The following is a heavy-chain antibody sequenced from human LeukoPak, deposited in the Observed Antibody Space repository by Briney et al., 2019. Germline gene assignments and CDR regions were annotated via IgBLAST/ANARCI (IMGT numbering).Heavy chain of an antibody. CDR2: ISGRGDGT. CDR1: GFTFSNYA. Sequence: GGSLRLSCVASGFTFSNYAMSRVRQAPGRGLEWVSTISGRGDGTYDAESVKGRFTISRDNSKNTLYLQMNSLRAEDTAVYYCAKYFASGSYYKLPHWGQGTLVTVSS. D-gene: IGHD3-10*01. J-gene: IGHJ1*01. V-gene: IGHV3-23*01. CDR3: AKYFASGSYYKLPH.